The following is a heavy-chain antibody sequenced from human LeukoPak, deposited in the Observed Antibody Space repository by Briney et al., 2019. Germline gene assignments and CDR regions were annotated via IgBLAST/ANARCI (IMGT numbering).Heavy chain of an antibody. J-gene: IGHJ4*02. CDR1: GGSISSYY. CDR2: IYTSGNT. Sequence: SETLSLTCTVSGGSISSYYWSWIRQPAGKGLEWIGRIYTSGNTNYNPSLKSRVTMSVDTSKNQFSLKLSSVTAADTAVYYCAREGSYYEIFDYWGQGTLVTVSS. D-gene: IGHD1-26*01. V-gene: IGHV4-4*07. CDR3: AREGSYYEIFDY.